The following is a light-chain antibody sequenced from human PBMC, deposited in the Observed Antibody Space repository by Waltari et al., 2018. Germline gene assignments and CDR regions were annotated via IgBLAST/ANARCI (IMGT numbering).Light chain of an antibody. J-gene: IGKJ1*01. CDR1: QGVVINY. CDR2: GSS. Sequence: ENVLTQSPGTLSLSPGEGATLSCRASQGVVINYLAWYQHKPGQAPRLLISGSSRRASGVADRFSGSGSGTDFTLTISRLEPEDSAMYYCQQYGPSPRTFGQGTRVEIK. V-gene: IGKV3-20*01. CDR3: QQYGPSPRT.